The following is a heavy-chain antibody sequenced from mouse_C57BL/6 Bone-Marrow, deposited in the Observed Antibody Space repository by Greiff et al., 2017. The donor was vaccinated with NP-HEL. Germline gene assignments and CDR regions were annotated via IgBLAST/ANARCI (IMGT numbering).Heavy chain of an antibody. CDR2: IDPENGDT. J-gene: IGHJ1*03. D-gene: IGHD2-10*02. CDR1: GFNIKDDY. CDR3: TTGYGWYFDV. Sequence: VQLKESGAELVRPGASVKLSCTASGFNIKDDYMHWVKQRPEQGLEWIGWIDPENGDTDYASKFQGKATITADTASNTAYLQLSSLTSEDTAVYYCTTGYGWYFDVWGTGTTVTVSS. V-gene: IGHV14-4*01.